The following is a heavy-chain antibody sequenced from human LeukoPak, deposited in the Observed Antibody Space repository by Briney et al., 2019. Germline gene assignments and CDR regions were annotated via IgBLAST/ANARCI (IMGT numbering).Heavy chain of an antibody. D-gene: IGHD3-10*01. CDR1: GFTFSNYA. Sequence: GGSLRLSCAASGFTFSNYAMNWVRQAPGKGLEWVSLISGSTGSTYYADSVKGRFTISRDNSKNTLYLQMNSLRAEDTAVYYCARDLSESSWFGELVNWFDPWGQGTLVTVSS. CDR2: ISGSTGST. J-gene: IGHJ5*02. V-gene: IGHV3-23*01. CDR3: ARDLSESSWFGELVNWFDP.